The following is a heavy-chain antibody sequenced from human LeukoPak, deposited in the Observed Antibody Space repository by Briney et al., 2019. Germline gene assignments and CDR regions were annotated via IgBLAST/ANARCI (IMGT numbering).Heavy chain of an antibody. V-gene: IGHV1-69*13. CDR2: IMPVSGPT. CDR1: GFKFGSYG. D-gene: IGHD3-16*01. Sequence: GASVKVSCKTSGFKFGSYGINWVRQAPGQELEWMGEIMPVSGPTTYAQDFQGRVTITEDESTSTAYMELSGLRSEDTAVFYCATGSHGGIDYWGQGSLVIVSS. J-gene: IGHJ4*02. CDR3: ATGSHGGIDY.